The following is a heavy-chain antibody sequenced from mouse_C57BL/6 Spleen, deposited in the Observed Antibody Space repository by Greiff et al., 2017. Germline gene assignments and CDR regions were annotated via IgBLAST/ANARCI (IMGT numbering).Heavy chain of an antibody. CDR2: IYPSSGNT. CDR3: ARGRTTVVATDY. Sequence: QVQLQQSGAELARPGASVKLSCKASGYTFTSYGMSWVQQSPGQGLEWIGEIYPSSGNTYYNEKFKGKATLTADKSSSTAYMELRSLTSEDSAVDFCARGRTTVVATDYWGQGTTLTVSS. V-gene: IGHV1-81*01. J-gene: IGHJ2*01. D-gene: IGHD1-1*01. CDR1: GYTFTSYG.